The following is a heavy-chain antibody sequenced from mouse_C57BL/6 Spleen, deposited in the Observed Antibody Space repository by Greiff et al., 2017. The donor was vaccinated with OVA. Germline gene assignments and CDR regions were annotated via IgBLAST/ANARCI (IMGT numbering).Heavy chain of an antibody. Sequence: QVHVKQSGAELARPGASVKLSCKASGYTFTSYGISWVKQRTGQGLEWIGEIYPRSGNTYYNEKFKGKATLTADKSSSTAYMELRSLTSEDSAVYFCARHYGSSLDYWGQGTTLTVSS. V-gene: IGHV1-81*01. CDR3: ARHYGSSLDY. J-gene: IGHJ2*01. CDR1: GYTFTSYG. CDR2: IYPRSGNT. D-gene: IGHD1-1*01.